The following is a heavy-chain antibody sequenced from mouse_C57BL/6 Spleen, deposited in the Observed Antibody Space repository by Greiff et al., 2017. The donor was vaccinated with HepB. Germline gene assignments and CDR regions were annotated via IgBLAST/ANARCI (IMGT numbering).Heavy chain of an antibody. V-gene: IGHV1-69*01. D-gene: IGHD3-2*02. Sequence: QVQLQQSGAELVMPGASVKLSCKASGYTFTSYWMHWVKQRPGQGLEWIGEIDPSDSYTNYNQKFKGKSTLTVDKSSSTAYMQLSSLTSEDSAVYYCATRDSSGPLFDYWGQGTTLTVSS. CDR2: IDPSDSYT. CDR3: ATRDSSGPLFDY. CDR1: GYTFTSYW. J-gene: IGHJ2*01.